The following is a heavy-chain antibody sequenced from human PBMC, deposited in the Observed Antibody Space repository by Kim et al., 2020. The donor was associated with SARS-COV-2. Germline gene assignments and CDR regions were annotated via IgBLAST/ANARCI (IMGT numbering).Heavy chain of an antibody. CDR3: ARDLVGATTSAY. D-gene: IGHD1-26*01. V-gene: IGHV3-66*01. Sequence: GGSLRLSCAASGFTVSSNYMSWVRQAPGKGLEWVSVIYSGGSTYYADSVKGRFTISRDNSKNTLYLQMNSLRAEDTAVYYCARDLVGATTSAYWGQGTLVTVSS. CDR2: IYSGGST. J-gene: IGHJ4*02. CDR1: GFTVSSNY.